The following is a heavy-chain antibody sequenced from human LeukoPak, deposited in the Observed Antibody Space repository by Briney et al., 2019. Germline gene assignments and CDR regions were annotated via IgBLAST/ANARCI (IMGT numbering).Heavy chain of an antibody. J-gene: IGHJ6*02. CDR2: IYYGGST. V-gene: IGHV4-59*08. D-gene: IGHD5-18*01. CDR3: ARWIQLWSHPYYYGMDV. CDR1: GGSISSYY. Sequence: SETLSLTCTVSGGSISSYYWSWIRQPPGKGLEWIGYIYYGGSTNYNPSLKSRVTISVDTSKNQFSLKLSSVTAADTAVYYCARWIQLWSHPYYYGMDVWGQGTTVTVSS.